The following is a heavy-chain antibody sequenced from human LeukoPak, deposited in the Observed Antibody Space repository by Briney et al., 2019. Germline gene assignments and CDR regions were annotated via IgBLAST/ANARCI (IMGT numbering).Heavy chain of an antibody. CDR3: ARTMVRGVIFDY. CDR1: GGSISSSSYY. D-gene: IGHD3-10*01. V-gene: IGHV4-39*01. Sequence: SETLSLTCTVSGGSISSSSYYWGWIRQPPGKGLEWIGSIYSSGSTYYNPSLKSRVTISVDTSKNQFSLKLSSVTAADTAVYYCARTMVRGVIFDYWGQGTLVTVSS. CDR2: IYSSGST. J-gene: IGHJ4*02.